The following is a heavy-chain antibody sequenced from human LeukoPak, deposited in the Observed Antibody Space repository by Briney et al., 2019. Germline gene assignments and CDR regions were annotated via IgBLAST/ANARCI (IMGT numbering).Heavy chain of an antibody. D-gene: IGHD3-16*02. J-gene: IGHJ4*02. CDR3: ARYDGYRQPPVDY. CDR1: GGSISNNNYN. Sequence: KPSETLSPTRTVSGGSISNNNYNWGWIRPPPRKGLEWVGSIYYSGSTYYNPSLKSRVTISVDTSKNQFSLKLSSVTAADTAVYYCARYDGYRQPPVDYWGQGTLVTVSS. CDR2: IYYSGST. V-gene: IGHV4-39*01.